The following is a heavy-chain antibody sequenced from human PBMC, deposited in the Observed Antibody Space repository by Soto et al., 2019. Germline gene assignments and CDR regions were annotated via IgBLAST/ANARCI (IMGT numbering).Heavy chain of an antibody. CDR1: RFTFSSYA. Sequence: GGSLRLSCAASRFTFSSYAMCWVRQAPGKGLEWVSSISVSGGSTYYADSVKGRFTISRDNSKNTLYLQMNSLRAEDTAVYYCAKDGYSITRNPPLAYWGQGTLLSVSS. V-gene: IGHV3-23*01. D-gene: IGHD2-2*01. J-gene: IGHJ4*02. CDR3: AKDGYSITRNPPLAY. CDR2: ISVSGGST.